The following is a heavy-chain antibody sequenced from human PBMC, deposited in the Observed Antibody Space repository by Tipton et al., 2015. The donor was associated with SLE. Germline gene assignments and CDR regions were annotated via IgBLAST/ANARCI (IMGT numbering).Heavy chain of an antibody. CDR2: IYYSGST. V-gene: IGHV4-39*07. D-gene: IGHD6-13*01. CDR1: GGSISSYY. CDR3: ARGWYSSSLGY. J-gene: IGHJ4*02. Sequence: TLSLTCTVSGGSISSYYWGWIRQPPGKGLEWIGSIYYSGSTYYNPSLKSRVTISVDTSKNQFSLKLSSVTAADTAVYYCARGWYSSSLGYWGQGTLVTVSS.